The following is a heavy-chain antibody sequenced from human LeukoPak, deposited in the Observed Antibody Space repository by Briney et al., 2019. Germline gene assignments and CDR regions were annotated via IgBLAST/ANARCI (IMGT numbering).Heavy chain of an antibody. Sequence: SGGSLRLSCAASGFTFSSYAMSWVRQAPGKGLEWVSAISGSGGSTYYADSVKGRFTISRDNSKNTLYLQMNNLRAEDTAVYYCAKDKGAAAAGYYYGMDVWGQGTTVTVSS. CDR3: AKDKGAAAAGYYYGMDV. CDR1: GFTFSSYA. V-gene: IGHV3-23*01. D-gene: IGHD6-13*01. J-gene: IGHJ6*02. CDR2: ISGSGGST.